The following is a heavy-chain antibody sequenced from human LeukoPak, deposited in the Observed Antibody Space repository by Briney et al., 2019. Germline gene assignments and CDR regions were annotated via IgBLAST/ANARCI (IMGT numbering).Heavy chain of an antibody. Sequence: ASVKVSCKASGYTFTSYYMHWVRQAPGQGLEWMGIINPTGGSTTYTQKFQGRVTMTRDTSTSTVYMELSSLRSDDTAVYYCARTAARRFDYWGQGTLVTVSS. V-gene: IGHV1-46*01. CDR3: ARTAARRFDY. J-gene: IGHJ4*02. D-gene: IGHD6-6*01. CDR2: INPTGGST. CDR1: GYTFTSYY.